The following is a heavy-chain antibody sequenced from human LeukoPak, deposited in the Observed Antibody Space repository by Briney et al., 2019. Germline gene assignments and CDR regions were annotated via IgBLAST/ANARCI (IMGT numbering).Heavy chain of an antibody. J-gene: IGHJ6*03. CDR2: IKQDGSEK. D-gene: IGHD4-23*01. CDR1: GFTFSSYW. Sequence: PGGSLRLSCAASGFTFSSYWMSWVRQAPGKGLEWVANIKQDGSEKYYVDSVKGRFTISRDNAKNSLYLQMNSLRAEDTAVYYCARSYGGPPRGPMDVWGKGTTVTVSS. V-gene: IGHV3-7*01. CDR3: ARSYGGPPRGPMDV.